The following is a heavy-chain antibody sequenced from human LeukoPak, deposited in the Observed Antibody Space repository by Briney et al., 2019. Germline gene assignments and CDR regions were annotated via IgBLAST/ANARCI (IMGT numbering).Heavy chain of an antibody. CDR2: IKEDGSEK. V-gene: IGHV3-7*01. D-gene: IGHD2-2*01. CDR1: GIRFNIHW. Sequence: GGSLRLSCAESGIRFNIHWMSWVRQAPGKRLEWVSNIKEDGSEKYYVQSVKGRVTISRDNAKKSLYLEMDRLRVEDTAVYYWAAEIAEYCSSVNCYGGGPWFFDLWGRGTPVTVSP. CDR3: AAEIAEYCSSVNCYGGGPWFFDL. J-gene: IGHJ2*01.